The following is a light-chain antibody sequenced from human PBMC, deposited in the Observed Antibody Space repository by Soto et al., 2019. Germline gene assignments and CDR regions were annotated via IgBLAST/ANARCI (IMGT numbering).Light chain of an antibody. V-gene: IGKV3-20*01. CDR2: GAS. CDR1: QSVSSSY. J-gene: IGKJ1*01. Sequence: EIVLTQSPGTLSLSPGERETLSCRASQSVSSSYLAWYQQKPGQAPRLLIYGASSRATGIPDRFSGSGSGTVFTLIICSLEPEDFAVYYCQQYGSSPRTFGQGTK. CDR3: QQYGSSPRT.